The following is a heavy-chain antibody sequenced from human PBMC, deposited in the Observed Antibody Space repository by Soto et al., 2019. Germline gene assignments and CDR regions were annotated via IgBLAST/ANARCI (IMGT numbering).Heavy chain of an antibody. D-gene: IGHD3-3*01. CDR2: ISSSSSTI. V-gene: IGHV3-48*01. CDR3: ARDTPLRTIFGVVSNWFDP. Sequence: PGGSLRLSCAASGFTFSSYSMNWVRQAPGKGLEWVSYISSSSSTIYYADSVKGRFTISRDNAKNSLYLQMNSLRAEDTAVYYCARDTPLRTIFGVVSNWFDPWGQGTLVTVSS. J-gene: IGHJ5*02. CDR1: GFTFSSYS.